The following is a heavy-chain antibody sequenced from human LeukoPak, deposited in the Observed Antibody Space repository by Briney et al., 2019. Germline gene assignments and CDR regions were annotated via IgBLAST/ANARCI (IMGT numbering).Heavy chain of an antibody. CDR1: GYTFTNYA. D-gene: IGHD5-12*01. CDR2: INAGNGNT. J-gene: IGHJ4*02. V-gene: IGHV1-3*03. Sequence: ASVKVSCKASGYTFTNYAMHWVRQAPGQRLEWMGWINAGNGNTKYSQEFQGRVTITRDTSASTAYMELSSLRSEDMAVYYCARVGYSGYGELDYWGQGTLVTVSS. CDR3: ARVGYSGYGELDY.